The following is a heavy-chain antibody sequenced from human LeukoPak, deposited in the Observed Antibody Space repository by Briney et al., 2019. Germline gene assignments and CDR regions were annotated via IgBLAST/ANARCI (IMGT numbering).Heavy chain of an antibody. CDR1: GFTFSSYW. V-gene: IGHV3-74*01. Sequence: GGSLTLSCAASGFTFSSYWMHWVRQAPGKGLVWVSRINSDGSSTSYADSVKDRFTIPRDDGKHTLSLQMNRLRDEDKAVYYCAREGGGPSYYYDSSGYWAYFDYWGQGTLVTVSS. D-gene: IGHD3-22*01. CDR2: INSDGSST. CDR3: AREGGGPSYYYDSSGYWAYFDY. J-gene: IGHJ4*02.